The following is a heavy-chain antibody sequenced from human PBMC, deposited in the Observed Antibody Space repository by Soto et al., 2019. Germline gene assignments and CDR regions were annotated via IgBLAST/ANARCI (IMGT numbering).Heavy chain of an antibody. CDR2: IKQDGSEK. V-gene: IGHV3-7*01. CDR3: ARDGSGWSVY. D-gene: IGHD6-19*01. J-gene: IGHJ4*02. CDR1: GFTFSLYG. Sequence: GGSLRLSCAASGFTFSLYGIHWVRQAPGKGLEWVANIKQDGSEKYYVDSVKGRFTISRDNAKNSLYLQMNSLRAEDTAVYYCARDGSGWSVYWGQGTLVTVSS.